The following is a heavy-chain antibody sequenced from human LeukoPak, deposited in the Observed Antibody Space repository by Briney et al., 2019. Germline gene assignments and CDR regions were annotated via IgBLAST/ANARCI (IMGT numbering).Heavy chain of an antibody. Sequence: SETLSLTCTVSGGSISSYYWSWIRQPPGKGLEWIGYIYYSGSTNYNPSLKSRVTISVDTSKNQFSLELSSVTAADTAVYYCARGPLDTYYDFWSGYRGIDYWGQGTLVTVSS. D-gene: IGHD3-3*01. CDR2: IYYSGST. J-gene: IGHJ4*02. CDR3: ARGPLDTYYDFWSGYRGIDY. CDR1: GGSISSYY. V-gene: IGHV4-59*01.